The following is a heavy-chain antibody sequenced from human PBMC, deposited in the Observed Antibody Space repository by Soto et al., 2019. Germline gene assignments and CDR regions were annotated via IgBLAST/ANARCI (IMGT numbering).Heavy chain of an antibody. D-gene: IGHD3-10*01. V-gene: IGHV5-10-1*01. Sequence: PGESLKISCKGSGYSFAGYWITWVRQKPGKGLEWMGRIDPSDSQTYYSPSFRGHVTISVTKSITTVFLQWSSLRASDTAMYYCAGHPVTMADGMDVWGQGTTVTVSS. CDR1: GYSFAGYW. CDR3: AGHPVTMADGMDV. CDR2: IDPSDSQT. J-gene: IGHJ6*02.